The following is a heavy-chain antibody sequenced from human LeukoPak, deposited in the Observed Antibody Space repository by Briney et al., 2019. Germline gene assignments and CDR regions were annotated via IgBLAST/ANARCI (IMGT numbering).Heavy chain of an antibody. D-gene: IGHD3-10*01. V-gene: IGHV1-18*04. CDR3: ARDAYYYFGSGSPIRAFDI. Sequence: ASVKVSCKASGYTFTGYYMHWVRQAPGQGLEWMGWISVYNGNTNYAQKLQDRVTMTTDTSTSTAYMELRSLRSDDTAVYYCARDAYYYFGSGSPIRAFDIWGQGTMVTVSS. CDR1: GYTFTGYY. CDR2: ISVYNGNT. J-gene: IGHJ3*02.